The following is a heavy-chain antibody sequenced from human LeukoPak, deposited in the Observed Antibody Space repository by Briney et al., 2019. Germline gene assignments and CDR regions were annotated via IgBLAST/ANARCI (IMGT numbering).Heavy chain of an antibody. CDR2: INPSGGST. V-gene: IGHV1-46*01. CDR3: ATGVGIESSSWYGGFDY. D-gene: IGHD6-13*01. Sequence: GASVKVSCKASGYTFTSYYMHWVRQAPGQGLEWMGIINPSGGSTSYAQKFQGRVTMTRDTSTSTVYMELSSLRSEDTAVYYCATGVGIESSSWYGGFDYWGQGTLVTVSS. J-gene: IGHJ4*02. CDR1: GYTFTSYY.